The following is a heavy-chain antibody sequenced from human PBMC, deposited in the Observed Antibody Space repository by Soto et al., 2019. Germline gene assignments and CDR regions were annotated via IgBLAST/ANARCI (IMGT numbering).Heavy chain of an antibody. Sequence: ASVKVSCKASGGTFSSYTISWVRQAPGQGLEWMGRIIPILGIANYAQKFQGRVTITADKSTSTAYMELSSLRSEDTAVYYCARMYTQYDFWSGSASNWGQGTLVTVSS. D-gene: IGHD3-3*01. CDR3: ARMYTQYDFWSGSASN. V-gene: IGHV1-69*02. CDR1: GGTFSSYT. CDR2: IIPILGIA. J-gene: IGHJ4*02.